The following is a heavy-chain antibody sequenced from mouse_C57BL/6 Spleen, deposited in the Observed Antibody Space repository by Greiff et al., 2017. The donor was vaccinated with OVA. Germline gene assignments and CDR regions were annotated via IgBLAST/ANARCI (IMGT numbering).Heavy chain of an antibody. CDR1: GYTFTSYW. CDR2: IYPGSGSI. V-gene: IGHV1-55*01. Sequence: QVQLKESGAELVKPGASVKMSCKASGYTFTSYWITWVKQRPGQGLEWIGDIYPGSGSINYNEKFKSKATLTVDTSSSTAYMQLSSLTSEDAAGYYCARDYCGSSYWGQGTTLTVSS. CDR3: ARDYCGSSY. D-gene: IGHD1-1*01. J-gene: IGHJ2*01.